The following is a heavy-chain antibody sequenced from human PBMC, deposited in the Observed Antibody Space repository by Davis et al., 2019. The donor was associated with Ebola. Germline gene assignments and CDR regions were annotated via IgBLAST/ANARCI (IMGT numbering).Heavy chain of an antibody. CDR2: IYYRASP. V-gene: IGHV4-59*01. CDR3: ARRQGSKFDS. J-gene: IGHJ4*02. CDR1: GGSISSYY. Sequence: MPSETLSLTCTVSGGSISSYYWSWIRQPPGKGLEWIGYIYYRASPSYNPSFESRVTISVDTSKNQFSLKLTSVTAADTAVYYCARRQGSKFDSWGQGTLVTVSS.